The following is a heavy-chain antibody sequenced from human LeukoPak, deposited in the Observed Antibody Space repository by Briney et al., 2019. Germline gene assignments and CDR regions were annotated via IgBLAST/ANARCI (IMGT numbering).Heavy chain of an antibody. Sequence: ASVKVSCKTSGYTFTSYGISWVRQAPGQGLEWMGWISAYNGNTNYAQKLRGRVTMTTDTSTSTAYMELRSLRSDDTAVYYCARDARCSSTSCYLRLYYYYYMDVWGKGTTVTVSS. CDR3: ARDARCSSTSCYLRLYYYYYMDV. CDR2: ISAYNGNT. J-gene: IGHJ6*03. V-gene: IGHV1-18*01. CDR1: GYTFTSYG. D-gene: IGHD2-2*01.